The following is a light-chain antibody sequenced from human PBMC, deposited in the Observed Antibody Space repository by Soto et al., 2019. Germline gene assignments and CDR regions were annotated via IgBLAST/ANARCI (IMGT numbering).Light chain of an antibody. V-gene: IGKV3-20*01. CDR3: QLFASAPRT. J-gene: IGKJ1*01. CDR1: QSIATSQ. Sequence: EIVWTQSPGTLSLAPGERATRFCRASQSIATSQLAWYQQTPGQAPRRLIGASTRATGIPDRVSDSGSGTDFTLTLSRLEPEDFAVYYCQLFASAPRTFGQGNTVEIK. CDR2: GAS.